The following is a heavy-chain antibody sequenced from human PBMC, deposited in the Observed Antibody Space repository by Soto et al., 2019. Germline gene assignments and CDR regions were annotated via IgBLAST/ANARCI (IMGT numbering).Heavy chain of an antibody. Sequence: SETLSLTCTVSGGSISSYYWSWIRQPPGKGLEWIGYIYYSGSTNYNPSLKSRVTISVDTSKNQFSLKLSSVTAADTAVYYCAREYCSSTSCYRYAFDIWGQGTMVTVSS. CDR2: IYYSGST. CDR3: AREYCSSTSCYRYAFDI. J-gene: IGHJ3*02. CDR1: GGSISSYY. V-gene: IGHV4-59*01. D-gene: IGHD2-2*01.